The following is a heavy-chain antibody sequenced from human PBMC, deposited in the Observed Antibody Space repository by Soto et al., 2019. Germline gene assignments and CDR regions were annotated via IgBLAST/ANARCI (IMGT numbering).Heavy chain of an antibody. CDR2: IIPVFGTA. J-gene: IGHJ4*02. CDR3: ARDRHSKGLDY. V-gene: IGHV1-69*06. CDR1: RGIFSNYA. D-gene: IGHD4-4*01. Sequence: QVQLVQSGTEMKNLGSSVTVSCKASRGIFSNYALSWVRQAPGQGLEWMGGIIPVFGTADYAQKFQGRVTITADRSTSTAYLEVSSLRFEDTAIYYCARDRHSKGLDYWGQGTLVTVSS.